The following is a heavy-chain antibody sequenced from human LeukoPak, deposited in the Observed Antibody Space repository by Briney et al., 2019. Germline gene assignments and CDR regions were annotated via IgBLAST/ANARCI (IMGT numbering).Heavy chain of an antibody. CDR1: GYTFTSYA. Sequence: PGGSLRLSCAASGYTFTSYAINWVRQAPGQGLEWMGWINTNTGNPTYAQGFTGRFVFSLDTSVSTAYLQISSLKAEDTAVYYCARDDLRRGMDVWGQGTSVTVSS. CDR2: INTNTGNP. J-gene: IGHJ6*02. V-gene: IGHV7-4-1*02. CDR3: ARDDLRRGMDV.